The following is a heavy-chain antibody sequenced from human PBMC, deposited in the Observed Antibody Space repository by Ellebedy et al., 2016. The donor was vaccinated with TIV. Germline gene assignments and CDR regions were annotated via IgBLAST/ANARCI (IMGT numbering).Heavy chain of an antibody. D-gene: IGHD4-17*01. J-gene: IGHJ4*02. Sequence: GESLKISCAASGFTFSNYAVSWVRQAPGKGLEWVSGISGSGDTTHYADSVQGRLTISRDNSKNTLYLQMNSLRVEDTAVYYCASRPNGDYHFLDYWGQGTLVTVSS. CDR2: ISGSGDTT. V-gene: IGHV3-23*01. CDR3: ASRPNGDYHFLDY. CDR1: GFTFSNYA.